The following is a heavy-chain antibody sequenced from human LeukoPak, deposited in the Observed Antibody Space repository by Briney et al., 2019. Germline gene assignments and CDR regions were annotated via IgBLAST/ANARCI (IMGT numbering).Heavy chain of an antibody. J-gene: IGHJ4*02. CDR3: ARDGVWFGESGYYFDY. CDR2: INPNSGGT. D-gene: IGHD3-10*01. Sequence: ASVKVSCKASGYIFTGYYMHWVRQAPGQGLEWMGWINPNSGGTNYAQKFQGRVTMTRDTSISTAYMELSRLRSDDTAVYYCARDGVWFGESGYYFDYWGQGTLVTVSS. CDR1: GYIFTGYY. V-gene: IGHV1-2*02.